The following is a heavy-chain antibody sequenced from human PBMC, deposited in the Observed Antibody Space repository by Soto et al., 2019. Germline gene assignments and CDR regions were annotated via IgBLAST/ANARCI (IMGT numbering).Heavy chain of an antibody. CDR2: LSDSGDSI. D-gene: IGHD6-13*01. CDR1: GFTFSSHA. J-gene: IGHJ4*02. CDR3: AKVSSSWYAGFFDL. V-gene: IGHV3-23*01. Sequence: EVQLLESGGGLVQPGRSQRLSCTASGFTFSSHAMTWVRQAPGKGLEWVSGLSDSGDSIYYADSVKGRFTIYRDNSMNTLYLQMNTLRVEDTAVYYCAKVSSSWYAGFFDLWGQGTLVTVSS.